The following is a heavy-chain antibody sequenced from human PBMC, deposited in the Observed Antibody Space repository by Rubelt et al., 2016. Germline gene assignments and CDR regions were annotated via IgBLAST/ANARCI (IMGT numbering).Heavy chain of an antibody. D-gene: IGHD3-10*01. Sequence: QLQLQESGPGLVKPSETLSLTCAVSGDSITSTAYYWGWIRQPPGKGLAWIVDIYYSGNTNFNPSLRGRVSISVDTSKSQFSLKMSYVTAADTAGYYCARDTVRGGSAAAPTLFPLVSCEXTXTXXXRXXVGCLVXXF. CDR2: IYYSGNT. J-gene: IGHJ2*01. CDR1: GDSITSTAYY. V-gene: IGHV4-39*02. CDR3: ARDTVRGGSAAAPTLFPLVSCEXTXTXXXRXXVGCLVXXF.